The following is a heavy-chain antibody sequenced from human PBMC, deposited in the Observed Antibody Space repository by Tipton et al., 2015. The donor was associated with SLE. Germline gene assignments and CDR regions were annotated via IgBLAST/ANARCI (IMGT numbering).Heavy chain of an antibody. J-gene: IGHJ6*03. V-gene: IGHV4-39*07. CDR3: ARVEIQLGDTTDYYYYYMDV. D-gene: IGHD1-26*01. CDR1: GGSISSSSYY. CDR2: IYYSGST. Sequence: LRLSCTVSGGSISSSSYYWGWIRQPPGKGLEWIGSIYYSGSTYYNPSLKSRLTISVDTPKNQFSLKLSSVTAADTAVYYCARVEIQLGDTTDYYYYYMDVWGKGTTVTVSS.